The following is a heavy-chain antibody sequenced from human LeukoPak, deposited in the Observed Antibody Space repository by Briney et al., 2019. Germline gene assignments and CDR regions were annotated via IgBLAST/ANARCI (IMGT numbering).Heavy chain of an antibody. D-gene: IGHD3-9*01. V-gene: IGHV1-2*02. CDR1: GYTFTGYY. Sequence: RASVKVSCKASGYTFTGYYMHWVRRAPGQGLEWMGWINPNSGGTNYAQKFQGRVTMTRDTSISTAYMELSRLRSDDTAVYYCARVTRNYDILTGLGLDYWGQGTLVTVSS. CDR3: ARVTRNYDILTGLGLDY. CDR2: INPNSGGT. J-gene: IGHJ4*02.